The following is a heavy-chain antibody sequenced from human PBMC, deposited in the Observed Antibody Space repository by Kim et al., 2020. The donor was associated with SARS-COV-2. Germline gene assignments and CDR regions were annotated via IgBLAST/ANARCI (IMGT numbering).Heavy chain of an antibody. CDR2: ISSSGSTI. CDR1: GFTFSDYY. J-gene: IGHJ3*02. D-gene: IGHD2-15*01. V-gene: IGHV3-11*04. CDR3: ASASSGGVFYDAFDI. Sequence: GGSLRLSCAASGFTFSDYYMSWIRQAPGKGLEWVSYISSSGSTIYYADSVKGRFTISRDNAKNSLYLQMNSLRAEDTAVYYCASASSGGVFYDAFDIWGQGTMVTVSS.